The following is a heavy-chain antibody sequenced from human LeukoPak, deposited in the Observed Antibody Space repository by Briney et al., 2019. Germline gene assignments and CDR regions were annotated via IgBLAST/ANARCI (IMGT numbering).Heavy chain of an antibody. CDR3: VGDPRITMVRGVIRESAP. V-gene: IGHV4-30-4*01. CDR1: GGSISSGDYY. Sequence: PSETLSLTCTVSGGSISSGDYYWTWIRQSPGKGLEWIGYIYYSGNTYYNPSLKSRVTMSVDTSKNQFSLKLSSVTAADTAVYYCVGDPRITMVRGVIRESAPWGQGTLVTVSS. D-gene: IGHD3-10*01. CDR2: IYYSGNT. J-gene: IGHJ5*02.